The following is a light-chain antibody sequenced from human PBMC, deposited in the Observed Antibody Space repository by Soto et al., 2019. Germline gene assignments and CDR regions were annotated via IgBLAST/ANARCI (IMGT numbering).Light chain of an antibody. J-gene: IGLJ3*02. CDR1: SGHSSYT. V-gene: IGLV4-69*01. CDR2: LHSDGSH. Sequence: QLVLTQSPSASASLGASVKLTCTLSSGHSSYTIAWHQQQPEKGPRYLTKLHSDGSHSKGDGIPDRFSGSSSGSERFLTISSLQSEDEADYYCQTWGTGIRVFGGGTKLPVL. CDR3: QTWGTGIRV.